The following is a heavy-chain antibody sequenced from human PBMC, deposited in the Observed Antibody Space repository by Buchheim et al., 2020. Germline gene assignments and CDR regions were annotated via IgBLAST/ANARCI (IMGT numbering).Heavy chain of an antibody. CDR2: ISSTSSYT. D-gene: IGHD4-23*01. J-gene: IGHJ4*02. Sequence: EVQLLESGGGLVQPGGSLRLSCASSGFTFSSYAMNWIRQAPGKGLEWISYISSTSSYTDYADSVKGRFTISRDNAKNSLYLQMNSLRAEDTAVYYCAREIWDRGNSIDYWGQGTL. CDR3: AREIWDRGNSIDY. CDR1: GFTFSSYA. V-gene: IGHV3-48*04.